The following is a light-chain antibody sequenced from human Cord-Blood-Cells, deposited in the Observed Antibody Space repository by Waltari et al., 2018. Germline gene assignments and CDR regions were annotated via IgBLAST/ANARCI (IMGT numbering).Light chain of an antibody. Sequence: ALTTPASVPASPGQSIPIPCTGTSSDVGGYNYVYWSQQHPGKAPKLMIYDVSIRPSGVSNLFSGSKSGNTASLTISGLQAEDEADYYCSSYTSSSTLYVFGTGTKVTVL. CDR3: SSYTSSSTLYV. CDR2: DVS. V-gene: IGLV2-14*01. J-gene: IGLJ1*01. CDR1: SSDVGGYNY.